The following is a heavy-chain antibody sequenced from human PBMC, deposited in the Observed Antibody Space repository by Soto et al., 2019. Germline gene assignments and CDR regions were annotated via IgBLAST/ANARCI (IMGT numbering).Heavy chain of an antibody. Sequence: HPGGSLRLSCAASGFTFSSYWMSWVRQAPGKGLEWVANIKQDGSEKYYVDSVKGRFTISRDNAKNSLYLQMNSLRAEDTAVYYCARADQEWWYRFDYWGQGTLVTVSS. CDR3: ARADQEWWYRFDY. CDR1: GFTFSSYW. CDR2: IKQDGSEK. D-gene: IGHD2-15*01. J-gene: IGHJ4*02. V-gene: IGHV3-7*03.